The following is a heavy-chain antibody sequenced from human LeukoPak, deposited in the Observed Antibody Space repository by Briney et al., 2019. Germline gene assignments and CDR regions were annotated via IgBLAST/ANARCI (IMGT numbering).Heavy chain of an antibody. Sequence: GASVKVSCKASGYTFTGDYMHWVRQAPGQGLEWMGWINPNSGGTNYAQKFQGRVTMTRDTSISTAYMELSRLRSDDTAVYYCARAKGTYYYGSGSYNYFDYWGQGTLVTVSS. CDR1: GYTFTGDY. CDR3: ARAKGTYYYGSGSYNYFDY. V-gene: IGHV1-2*02. D-gene: IGHD3-10*01. J-gene: IGHJ4*02. CDR2: INPNSGGT.